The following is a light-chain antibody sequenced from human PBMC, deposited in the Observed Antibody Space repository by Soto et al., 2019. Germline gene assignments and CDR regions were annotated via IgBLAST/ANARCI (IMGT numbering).Light chain of an antibody. V-gene: IGLV2-14*01. CDR2: EVS. Sequence: QSVLTQPASVSGSPGQSITISCTGTSSDVGGYNYVSWYQQHPGKAPKLMIYEVSNRPSGVSNRLSGSKSGNTASLTISGLQAEDAADYYCSSYTSSSTLVVFGGGTQLTVL. CDR1: SSDVGGYNY. CDR3: SSYTSSSTLVV. J-gene: IGLJ3*02.